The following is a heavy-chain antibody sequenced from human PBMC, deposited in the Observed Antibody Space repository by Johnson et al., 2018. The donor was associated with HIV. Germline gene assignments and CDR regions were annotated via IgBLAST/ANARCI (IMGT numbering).Heavy chain of an antibody. V-gene: IGHV3-33*08. J-gene: IGHJ3*02. CDR2: IWYDGSNK. Sequence: QVQLVESGGSVVRPGESLRLSCAASGFTFSSYGMHWVRQAPGKGLEWVAVIWYDGSNKYYADSVKGRFTISRDNAKNSLYLQMNSLRAEDTAVYYCAREALDAFDIWGQGTMVTVSS. CDR1: GFTFSSYG. CDR3: AREALDAFDI.